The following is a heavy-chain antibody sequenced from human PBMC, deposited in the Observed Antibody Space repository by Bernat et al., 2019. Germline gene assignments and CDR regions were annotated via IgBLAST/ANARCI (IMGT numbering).Heavy chain of an antibody. CDR1: GGTFSSYA. CDR2: IIPIFGTA. J-gene: IGHJ4*02. Sequence: QVQLVQSGAEVKKPGSSVKVSCKASGGTFSSYAISWVRQAPGQGLEWMGGIIPIFGTANYAQKFQGRVTITADESTSTAYMELSSLRAEDTAVYYCASFDDPGCTNGVCSDYWGQGTLVTVAS. V-gene: IGHV1-69*01. CDR3: ASFDDPGCTNGVCSDY. D-gene: IGHD2-8*01.